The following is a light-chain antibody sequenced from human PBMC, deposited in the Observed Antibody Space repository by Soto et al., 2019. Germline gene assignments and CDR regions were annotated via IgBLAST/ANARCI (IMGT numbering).Light chain of an antibody. CDR3: QQRSNWPRT. Sequence: EIVLTQSPGTLSLSPRERATLSCMTSQSVSSYLAWYQQKPGQAPRLLIYDASNRATGIPARFSGSGSGTDFTLTISSLEPEDFAVYYCQQRSNWPRTVGQGTKVDIK. CDR1: QSVSSY. V-gene: IGKV3-11*01. J-gene: IGKJ1*01. CDR2: DAS.